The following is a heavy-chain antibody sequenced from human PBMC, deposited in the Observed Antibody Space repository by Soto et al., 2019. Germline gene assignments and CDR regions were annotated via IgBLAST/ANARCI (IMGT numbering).Heavy chain of an antibody. V-gene: IGHV3-33*08. CDR2: IWYDGSNK. D-gene: IGHD3-10*01. CDR1: GFSFSSYG. J-gene: IGHJ4*02. CDR3: AREDYYGSRSLQY. Sequence: GGSLRLSCAASGFSFSSYGMQWVRQAPGKGLEWVALIWYDGSNKYYADSVKGRFTISRDNSKNTLYLQMNSLRAEDTAVYYCAREDYYGSRSLQYWGQGSLVTVSS.